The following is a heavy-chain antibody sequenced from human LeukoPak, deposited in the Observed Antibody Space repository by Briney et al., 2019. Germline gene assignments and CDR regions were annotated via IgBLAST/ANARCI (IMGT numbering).Heavy chain of an antibody. Sequence: SETLSLTCAVYGGSFSGYYWSWIRQPPGKGLEWIGEINHSGSTNYNPSLKSRVTISVDTSKNQFSLKLSSVTAADTAVYYYARGPRIPYAFDIWGQGTMVTVSS. CDR3: ARGPRIPYAFDI. CDR1: GGSFSGYY. J-gene: IGHJ3*02. CDR2: INHSGST. V-gene: IGHV4-34*01.